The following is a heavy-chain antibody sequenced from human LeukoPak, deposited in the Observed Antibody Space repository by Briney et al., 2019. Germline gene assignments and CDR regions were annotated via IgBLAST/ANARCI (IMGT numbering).Heavy chain of an antibody. CDR3: ATGSGTYSPDY. CDR1: GYTFTGQY. D-gene: IGHD3-10*01. V-gene: IGHV1-2*02. J-gene: IGHJ4*02. CDR2: ITPNSGGT. Sequence: ASVKVSCKASGYTFTGQYLHWVRQAPGQGLEWMGWITPNSGGTNYAPKFQGRVTMTRDTSISTAYMELSRLRSDDTAVYYCATGSGTYSPDYWVQGTLVTVSS.